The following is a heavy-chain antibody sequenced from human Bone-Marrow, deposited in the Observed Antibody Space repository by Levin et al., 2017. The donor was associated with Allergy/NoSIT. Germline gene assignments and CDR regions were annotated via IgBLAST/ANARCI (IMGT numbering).Heavy chain of an antibody. D-gene: IGHD6-13*01. CDR2: TSWNDVRR. V-gene: IGHV3-9*01. CDR3: AKDISSEASSLDS. J-gene: IGHJ4*02. CDR1: GFTFDDYA. Sequence: PGGSLRLSCAVSGFTFDDYAMHWVRQAPGKGLEWVAGTSWNDVRRDYVDSVKGRFTISRDNDKNSLFLEMKNLKPEDTALYFCAKDISSEASSLDSWGQGTLVIVSS.